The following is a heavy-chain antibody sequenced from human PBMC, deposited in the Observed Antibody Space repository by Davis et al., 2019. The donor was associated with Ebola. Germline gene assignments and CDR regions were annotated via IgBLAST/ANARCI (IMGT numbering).Heavy chain of an antibody. D-gene: IGHD2-21*02. J-gene: IGHJ4*02. CDR2: ISAYNGNT. V-gene: IGHV1-18*01. CDR3: ARDPSGWGLYCGGDCYLDY. Sequence: AASVKVSCKASGYTFTSYGISWVRQAPGQGLEWMGWISAYNGNTNYAQKLQGRVTMTTDTSTSTAYMALRSLRSDDTAVYYCARDPSGWGLYCGGDCYLDYWGQGTLVTVSS. CDR1: GYTFTSYG.